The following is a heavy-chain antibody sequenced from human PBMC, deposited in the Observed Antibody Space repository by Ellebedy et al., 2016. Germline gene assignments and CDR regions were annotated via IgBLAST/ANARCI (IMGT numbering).Heavy chain of an antibody. CDR2: ISAYNGNT. Sequence: ASVKVSCKASGYTFTSYGISWVRQAPGQGLEWMGWISAYNGNTNYAQKLQGRVTMTTDTSTSTAYMELRSLRSDDTAVYYCARGGAIMVAAAGTGGDYWGQGTLVTVSS. CDR1: GYTFTSYG. CDR3: ARGGAIMVAAAGTGGDY. J-gene: IGHJ4*02. V-gene: IGHV1-18*04. D-gene: IGHD6-13*01.